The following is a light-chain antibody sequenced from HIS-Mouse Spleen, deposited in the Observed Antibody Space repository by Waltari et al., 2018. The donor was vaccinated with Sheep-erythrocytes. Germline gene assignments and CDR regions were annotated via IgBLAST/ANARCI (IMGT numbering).Light chain of an antibody. J-gene: IGKJ4*01. Sequence: DIQMTQSPSTLSASVGDRVTITCRASQSISSRLAWYPQKPGKAPKLLIYKASSLESGVPSRFSGSGSGTEFTLTISSLQPDDFATYYCQQYNSYPLTFGGGTKVEIK. CDR2: KAS. CDR1: QSISSR. V-gene: IGKV1-5*03. CDR3: QQYNSYPLT.